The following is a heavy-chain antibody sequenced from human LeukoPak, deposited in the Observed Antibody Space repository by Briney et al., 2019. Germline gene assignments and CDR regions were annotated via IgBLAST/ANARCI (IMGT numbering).Heavy chain of an antibody. CDR1: GGSINSADYY. CDR3: ARDLGGDGFNLRNWFDP. D-gene: IGHD5-24*01. V-gene: IGHV4-31*03. J-gene: IGHJ5*02. Sequence: PSETLSLTCTVSGGSINSADYYWSWIRQHPGKRLEWIGYIYYSGSRYYNPPLKSRVSISIDTSKNQFSLNLSSVTAADTAVYYCARDLGGDGFNLRNWFDPWGQGTLVTVSS. CDR2: IYYSGSR.